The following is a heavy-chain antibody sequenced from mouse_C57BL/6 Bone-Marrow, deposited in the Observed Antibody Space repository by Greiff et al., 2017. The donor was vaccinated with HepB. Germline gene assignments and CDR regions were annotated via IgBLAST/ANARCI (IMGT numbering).Heavy chain of an antibody. CDR2: FYPGSGSI. CDR1: GYTFTEYT. V-gene: IGHV1-62-2*01. D-gene: IGHD2-5*01. J-gene: IGHJ1*03. Sequence: VQGVESGAELVKPGASVKLSCKASGYTFTEYTIHWVKQRSGQGLEWIGWFYPGSGSIKYNEKFKDKATLTADKSSSTVYMELSRLTSEDSAVYFCARHEVNYSNYVWYFDVWGTGTTVTVSS. CDR3: ARHEVNYSNYVWYFDV.